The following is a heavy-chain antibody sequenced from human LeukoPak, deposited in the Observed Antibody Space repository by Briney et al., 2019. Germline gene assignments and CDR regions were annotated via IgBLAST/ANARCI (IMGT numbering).Heavy chain of an antibody. CDR3: ARVAYDSMSYYYYGMDV. CDR2: IYYSGST. CDR1: GGSSSSGDYY. V-gene: IGHV4-30-4*01. J-gene: IGHJ6*02. D-gene: IGHD3-22*01. Sequence: SETLSLTCTGSGGSSSSGDYYWHWIRQPPGKGLEWIGYIYYSGSTYYNPSLKSRVTISVDTSKNQFSLKLSSVTAADTAVYYCARVAYDSMSYYYYGMDVWGQGTTVTVSS.